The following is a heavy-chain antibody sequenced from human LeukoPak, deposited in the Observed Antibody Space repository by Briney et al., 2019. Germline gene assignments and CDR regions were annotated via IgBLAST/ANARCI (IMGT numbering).Heavy chain of an antibody. CDR2: IKQDGSEK. Sequence: GGSLILSCSASGFVLTSYTMSWVRQAPGRGLEWVANIKQDGSEKYYVDSVKGRFTISRDNAKNSLYLQMNSLRAEDTAVYYCARDGHYDYVWGSHPLGFDPWGQGTLVTVSS. V-gene: IGHV3-7*01. CDR3: ARDGHYDYVWGSHPLGFDP. CDR1: GFVLTSYT. J-gene: IGHJ5*02. D-gene: IGHD3-16*02.